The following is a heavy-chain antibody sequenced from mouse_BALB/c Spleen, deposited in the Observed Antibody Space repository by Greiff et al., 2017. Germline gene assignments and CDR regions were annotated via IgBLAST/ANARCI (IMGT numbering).Heavy chain of an antibody. CDR2: IYPGDGDT. CDR3: ARSVTTVVDWYFDV. V-gene: IGHV1-82*01. Sequence: VQLQQSGPELVKPGASVKISCKASGYAFSSSWMNWVKQRPGQGLEWIGRIYPGDGDTNYNGKFKGKATLTADKSSSTAYMQLSSLTSVDSAVYFCARSVTTVVDWYFDVWGAGTTVTVSS. J-gene: IGHJ1*01. CDR1: GYAFSSSW. D-gene: IGHD1-1*01.